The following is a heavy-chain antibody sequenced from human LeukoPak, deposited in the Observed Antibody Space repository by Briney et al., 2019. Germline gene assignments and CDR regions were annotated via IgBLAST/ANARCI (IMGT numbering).Heavy chain of an antibody. CDR2: ISSSSSYI. CDR1: GFTFSSYS. CDR3: ARIMITFGGVIVNPSDY. Sequence: GGSLRLSCAASGFTFSSYSMNWVRQAPGKGLEWVSSISSSSSYIYYADSVKGRFTISRDNAKNSLYLQMNGMRAEDTAVYYCARIMITFGGVIVNPSDYWGQGTLVTVSS. J-gene: IGHJ4*02. D-gene: IGHD3-16*02. V-gene: IGHV3-21*01.